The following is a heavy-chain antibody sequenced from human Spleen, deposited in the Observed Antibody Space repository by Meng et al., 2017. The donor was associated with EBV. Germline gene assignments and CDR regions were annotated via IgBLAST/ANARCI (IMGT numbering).Heavy chain of an antibody. Sequence: QVQLVQSGAEVKKPXASVKVSCKASGYTFTNSDINWVRQATGRGLEWVGWMSPNSGNTVYAQKFQGRVTMTKNTSTSTVYMELNSLRSDDTAVYYCARGHTHYYGSGSYGYWGQGTLVTVSS. CDR3: ARGHTHYYGSGSYGY. CDR1: GYTFTNSD. V-gene: IGHV1-8*01. D-gene: IGHD3-10*01. CDR2: MSPNSGNT. J-gene: IGHJ4*02.